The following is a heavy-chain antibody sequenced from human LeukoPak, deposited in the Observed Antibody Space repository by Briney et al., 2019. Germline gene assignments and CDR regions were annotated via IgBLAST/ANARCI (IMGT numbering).Heavy chain of an antibody. Sequence: PSETLSLTCAVSGYSISSGYYWGWFRQPPGKGLEWIGSFYHSGSTYYNPSLKSRVTISVDTSKNQFSLKLSSVTAADTAAYYCARAQVGATDWFDPWGQGTLVTVSS. CDR3: ARAQVGATDWFDP. CDR1: GYSISSGYY. CDR2: FYHSGST. J-gene: IGHJ5*02. V-gene: IGHV4-38-2*01. D-gene: IGHD1-26*01.